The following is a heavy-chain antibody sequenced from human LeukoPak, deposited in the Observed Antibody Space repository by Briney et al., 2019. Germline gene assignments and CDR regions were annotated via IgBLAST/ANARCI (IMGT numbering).Heavy chain of an antibody. J-gene: IGHJ4*02. CDR2: VSSNGGST. CDR1: GFTFSSYA. Sequence: PGGSLRLSCSASGFTFSSYAMHWVRQAPGKGLEYVSAVSSNGGSTYYADSVKGRFTISRDNSKNTLYLQMSSLRAEDTAVYYCVKSSWVMATIPFDYWGQGTLVTVSS. D-gene: IGHD5-24*01. CDR3: VKSSWVMATIPFDY. V-gene: IGHV3-64D*09.